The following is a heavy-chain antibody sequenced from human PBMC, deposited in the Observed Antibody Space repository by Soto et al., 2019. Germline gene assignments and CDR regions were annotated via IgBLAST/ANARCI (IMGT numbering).Heavy chain of an antibody. J-gene: IGHJ3*01. D-gene: IGHD3-3*01. CDR3: AHRSFANDAFDV. CDR2: IYWNDDT. Sequence: QITLKESGPTLVKPTQTLTLTCTFSGFSLSTSGVGVGWIRQPPGKALEWLALIYWNDDTHYSPSLKSRLTIAKDTSKNQVVLTMTNMDPVDTATDYCAHRSFANDAFDVWGQGTMVTVSS. CDR1: GFSLSTSGVG. V-gene: IGHV2-5*01.